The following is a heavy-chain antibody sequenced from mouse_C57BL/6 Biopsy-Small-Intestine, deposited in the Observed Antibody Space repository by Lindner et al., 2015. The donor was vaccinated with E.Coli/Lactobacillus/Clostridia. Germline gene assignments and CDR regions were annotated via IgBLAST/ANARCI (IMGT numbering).Heavy chain of an antibody. Sequence: VQLQESGAELVRPGTSVKMSCKASGYTFTNYWIGWAKQRPGQGLEWIGVINPGSGGTNYNEKFKGKATLTADKSSRTAYMQLSSLTSEDSAVYFCARSYYYASYAMDYWGQGTSVTVSS. D-gene: IGHD1-1*01. CDR1: GYTFTNYW. V-gene: IGHV1-54*01. CDR3: ARSYYYASYAMDY. CDR2: INPGSGGT. J-gene: IGHJ4*01.